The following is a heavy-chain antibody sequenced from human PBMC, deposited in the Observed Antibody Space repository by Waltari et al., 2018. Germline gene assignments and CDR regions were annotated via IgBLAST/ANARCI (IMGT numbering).Heavy chain of an antibody. CDR3: ARGLKDFWSGYLHYYYYGMDV. CDR2: INPNSGGT. CDR1: GYTFTGYY. V-gene: IGHV1-2*04. J-gene: IGHJ6*02. D-gene: IGHD3-3*01. Sequence: QVQLVQSGAEVKKPGASVKVSCKASGYTFTGYYMHWVRQAPGQGLEWMGWINPNSGGTNYAQKFQGWVTMTRDTSISTAYMELSRLRSDDTAVYYCARGLKDFWSGYLHYYYYGMDVWGQGTTVTVSS.